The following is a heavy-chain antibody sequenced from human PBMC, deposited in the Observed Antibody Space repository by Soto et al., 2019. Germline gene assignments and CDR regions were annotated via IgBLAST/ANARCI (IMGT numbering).Heavy chain of an antibody. CDR2: IHYSGNA. CDR1: GDSFRSYH. Sequence: ETLSLTCTVSGDSFRSYHWSWIRQPPGKRLEWIGYIHYSGNAKYNPSLQSRLTISVDTSKNQLSLKLTSVTAADTAMYYCVRHPSSSLDSWGQGTPVTVSS. D-gene: IGHD6-6*01. V-gene: IGHV4-59*08. CDR3: VRHPSSSLDS. J-gene: IGHJ4*02.